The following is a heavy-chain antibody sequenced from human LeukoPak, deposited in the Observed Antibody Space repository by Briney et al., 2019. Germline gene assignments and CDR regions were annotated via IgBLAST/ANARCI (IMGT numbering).Heavy chain of an antibody. CDR3: TRFSSGFGEFVY. CDR1: GFTIDDYT. D-gene: IGHD3-10*01. V-gene: IGHV3-49*03. CDR2: IRREAHGGTT. J-gene: IGHJ4*02. Sequence: QPGGSLRLSCTGSGFTIDDYTMTWFRQVPGMGLEWVGFIRREAHGGTTEYAASVKGRFTISRDDSKSIAFLQMDSLKTEDTAVYYCTRFSSGFGEFVYWGQGTLVTVSS.